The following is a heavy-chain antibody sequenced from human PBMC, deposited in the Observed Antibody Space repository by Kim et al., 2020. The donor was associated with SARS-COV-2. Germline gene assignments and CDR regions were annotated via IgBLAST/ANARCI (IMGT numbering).Heavy chain of an antibody. CDR1: GFNVNSFY. D-gene: IGHD3-3*01. Sequence: GGSLRLSCAVSGFNVNSFYMSWVRQAPGKGLEWVSMIYGEYTTFYRDSVKGRFTVSRDRSKNTLYLQMNSLTPEDTAVYYCAKESLRFHGMDLWGQGTTVTVSS. V-gene: IGHV3-53*01. CDR2: IYGEYTT. J-gene: IGHJ6*02. CDR3: AKESLRFHGMDL.